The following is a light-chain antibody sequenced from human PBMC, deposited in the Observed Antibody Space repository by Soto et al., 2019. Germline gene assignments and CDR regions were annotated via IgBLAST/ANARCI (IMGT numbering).Light chain of an antibody. V-gene: IGKV1-9*01. CDR2: SAS. CDR3: QQFNSYPPT. CDR1: QGIGSL. Sequence: DIPLTQSPSFLSASVGDRVTITCRASQGIGSLLAWYQQKPGKAPRLLIYSASTLQSGVSLRFSGSGSGTEFTLTISSLQSEDFATYYCQQFNSYPPTFGQGTKVEIK. J-gene: IGKJ1*01.